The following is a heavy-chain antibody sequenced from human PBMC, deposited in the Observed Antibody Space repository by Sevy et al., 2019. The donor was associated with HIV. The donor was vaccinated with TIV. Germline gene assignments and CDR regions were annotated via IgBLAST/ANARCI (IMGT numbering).Heavy chain of an antibody. CDR1: GFTFSDYY. J-gene: IGHJ6*02. D-gene: IGHD3-22*01. Sequence: GGSLRLSCAASGFTFSDYYMSWIRQAPGKGLEWVSYISSSGSTIYYADSVKGRFTISRDNAKNSLYLQMNSLRAEDTAVYYWARGRGYYASSGYYPDYYYYYGMDVWGQGTTVTVSS. CDR3: ARGRGYYASSGYYPDYYYYYGMDV. V-gene: IGHV3-11*01. CDR2: ISSSGSTI.